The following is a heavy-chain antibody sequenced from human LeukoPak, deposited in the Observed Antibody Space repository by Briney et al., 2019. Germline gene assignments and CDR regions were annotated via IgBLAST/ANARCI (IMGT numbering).Heavy chain of an antibody. J-gene: IGHJ2*01. CDR3: ARHVIAVAGNHWYFDL. V-gene: IGHV4-39*01. CDR1: GGSISSSSYY. Sequence: KASETLSLTCTVSGGSISSSSYYWGWIRQPPGKGLEWIGSIYYSGSTYYNPSLKSRVTISVDTSKNQFSLKLSSVTAADTAVYYCARHVIAVAGNHWYFDLWGRGTLVTVSS. CDR2: IYYSGST. D-gene: IGHD6-19*01.